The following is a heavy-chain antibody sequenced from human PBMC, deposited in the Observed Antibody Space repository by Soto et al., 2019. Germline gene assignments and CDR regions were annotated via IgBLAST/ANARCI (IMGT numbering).Heavy chain of an antibody. CDR1: GYTFTDYF. CDR3: ARVTLKAGNWFDP. V-gene: IGHV1-2*02. CDR2: INPNSRGT. J-gene: IGHJ5*02. Sequence: VASVKVSCKASGYTFTDYFIHWLRQAPGQGFEWMGWINPNSRGTNYAQKFQGRVTMTRDTSNSTAYMELRGLTSDDTAVYYCARVTLKAGNWFDPWGQGTLVTVSS.